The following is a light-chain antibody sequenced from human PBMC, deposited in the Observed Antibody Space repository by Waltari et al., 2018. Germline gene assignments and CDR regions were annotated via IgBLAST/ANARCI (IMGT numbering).Light chain of an antibody. CDR2: EGN. Sequence: QSALTQPASVSGSPGQSITISCTGTSSDVGGYNLVYWYQQHPGKAPKLIIYEGNKWPSGVSHRFSGSKSGNTASLTISGLQAEDEADYSCCSFAGSTTWVFGGGTTLTVL. CDR3: CSFAGSTTWV. CDR1: SSDVGGYNL. V-gene: IGLV2-23*01. J-gene: IGLJ3*02.